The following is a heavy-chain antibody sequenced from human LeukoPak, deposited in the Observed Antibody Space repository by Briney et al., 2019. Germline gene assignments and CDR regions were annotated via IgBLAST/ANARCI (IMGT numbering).Heavy chain of an antibody. D-gene: IGHD1-26*01. CDR2: ISGSGGST. J-gene: IGHJ4*02. Sequence: PGGSLRLSCTASGFTFSSYAMSWVRQAPGKGLEWVSTISGSGGSTYYEDSVKGRLTISRDNSKNTLYLQTDSLRAEDTAVYYCAKSGGSYPYYFDYWGQGTLVTVSS. CDR1: GFTFSSYA. CDR3: AKSGGSYPYYFDY. V-gene: IGHV3-23*01.